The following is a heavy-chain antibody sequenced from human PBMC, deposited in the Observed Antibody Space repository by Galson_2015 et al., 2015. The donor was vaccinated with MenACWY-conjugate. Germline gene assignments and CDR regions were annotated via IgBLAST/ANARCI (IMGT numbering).Heavy chain of an antibody. V-gene: IGHV3-53*01. CDR3: ARDSRATTVWGLNKRKTIDYYYGMDV. CDR2: IYSDGST. CDR1: GFTVSSSY. J-gene: IGHJ6*02. Sequence: SLRLSCAVSGFTVSSSYMTWVRPAPGKGLEWVSVIYSDGSTYNADSVKGRFTISRDNSKNTVFLQMTSLRAEDTAMYYCARDSRATTVWGLNKRKTIDYYYGMDVWGQGTTVIVSS. D-gene: IGHD3-10*01.